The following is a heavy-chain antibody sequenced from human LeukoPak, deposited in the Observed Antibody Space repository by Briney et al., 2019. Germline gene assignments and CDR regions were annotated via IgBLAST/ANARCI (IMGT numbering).Heavy chain of an antibody. CDR2: IYSGGST. CDR3: ARSDADGYNSFDY. J-gene: IGHJ4*02. D-gene: IGHD5-24*01. Sequence: GGSLRLSCAASGFTVRSNYMSWVRQAPGKGLEWVSTIYSGGSTYYADSVQGRFTISRDNSENTLYLQMNSLRAEDTAVYYCARSDADGYNSFDYWGQGALVTVSS. CDR1: GFTVRSNY. V-gene: IGHV3-53*01.